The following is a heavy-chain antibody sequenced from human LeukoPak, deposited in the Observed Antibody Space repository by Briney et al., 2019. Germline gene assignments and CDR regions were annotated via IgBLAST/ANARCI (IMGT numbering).Heavy chain of an antibody. Sequence: SQTLSLTCTVSGGSISSASYYWSWIWQPAGKVLEWIGRIYTSGSTNYNPSLKSRITISVDMSKNQFSLKLSSVTAADTAVYYCAGITMVRGVPHDAFDIWGQGTMVTVSS. D-gene: IGHD3-10*01. V-gene: IGHV4-61*02. J-gene: IGHJ3*02. CDR3: AGITMVRGVPHDAFDI. CDR1: GGSISSASYY. CDR2: IYTSGST.